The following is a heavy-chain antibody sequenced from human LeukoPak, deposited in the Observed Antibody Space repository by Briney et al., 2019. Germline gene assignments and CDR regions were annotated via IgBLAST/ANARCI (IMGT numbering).Heavy chain of an antibody. Sequence: SETLSLTCTVSGGSISSYYWSWIRQPPGKGLEYIGYIYYSGNTNSNPSLNSRVTISVDTSKNQLSLKLSSVTAADTAVYYCARRGSGASLEYYFDLWGRGTLVTVSS. CDR3: ARRGSGASLEYYFDL. J-gene: IGHJ2*01. V-gene: IGHV4-59*08. CDR2: IYYSGNT. D-gene: IGHD1-14*01. CDR1: GGSISSYY.